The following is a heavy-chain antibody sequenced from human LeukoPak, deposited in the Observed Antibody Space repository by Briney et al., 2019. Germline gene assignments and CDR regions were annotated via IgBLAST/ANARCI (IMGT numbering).Heavy chain of an antibody. CDR2: IWYDGSNK. CDR3: AMGDSGSYYVAFDI. V-gene: IGHV3-33*01. Sequence: GGSLRLSCAASGFTFSSYGMHWVRQAPGKGLEWVAVIWYDGSNKYYADSVKGRFTISRDNSKNTLYLQMNSLRAEDTAVYYCAMGDSGSYYVAFDIWGQGTVVTVSS. CDR1: GFTFSSYG. D-gene: IGHD1-26*01. J-gene: IGHJ3*02.